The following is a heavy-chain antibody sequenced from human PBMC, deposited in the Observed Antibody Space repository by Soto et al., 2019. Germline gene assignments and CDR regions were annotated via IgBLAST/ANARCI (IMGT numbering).Heavy chain of an antibody. CDR1: GGSFSGYY. V-gene: IGHV4-34*01. Sequence: SETLSLTCAVYGGSFSGYYWSWIRQPPGKGLEWIGEINHSGSTNYNPSLKSRVTISVDTSKNQFSLKLSSVTAADTAVYYCARGDIVVVVAATPAYYFDYWGQGTLVTVSS. CDR3: ARGDIVVVVAATPAYYFDY. J-gene: IGHJ4*02. CDR2: INHSGST. D-gene: IGHD2-15*01.